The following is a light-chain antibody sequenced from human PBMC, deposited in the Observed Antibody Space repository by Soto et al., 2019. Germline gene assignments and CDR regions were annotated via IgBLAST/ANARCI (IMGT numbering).Light chain of an antibody. Sequence: QSALTQPASVSGSPGQSITISCTGTSSDVGGYNYVSWYQQHPGKAPKLIIYDVTNRPSGLSYRFSASKSGSTASLTISGLQAEDEADYYCSSYSISTTHVLFGGETKLTVL. CDR3: SSYSISTTHVL. CDR2: DVT. J-gene: IGLJ2*01. CDR1: SSDVGGYNY. V-gene: IGLV2-14*01.